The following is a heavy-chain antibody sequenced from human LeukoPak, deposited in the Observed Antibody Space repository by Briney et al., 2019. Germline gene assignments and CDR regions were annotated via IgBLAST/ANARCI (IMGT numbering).Heavy chain of an antibody. V-gene: IGHV3-73*01. CDR3: TRQVDIVVVVAANHYYYYYMDV. CDR1: GFTFSGSA. D-gene: IGHD2-15*01. J-gene: IGHJ6*03. Sequence: GGSLRLSCAASGFTFSGSAMHWFRQASGKGLEWVGRIRSKANSYATAYAASVKGRLTISRDDSKNTAYLQMNSLKTEDTAVYYCTRQVDIVVVVAANHYYYYYMDVWGKGTTVTVSS. CDR2: IRSKANSYAT.